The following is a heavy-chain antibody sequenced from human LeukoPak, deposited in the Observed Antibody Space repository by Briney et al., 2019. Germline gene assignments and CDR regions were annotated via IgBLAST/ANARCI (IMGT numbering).Heavy chain of an antibody. CDR2: IHNSGRT. J-gene: IGHJ4*02. Sequence: SETLSLTCSVSGGSVSSYYWSWIRQSPGKGLEWIGYIHNSGRTNYNPSLKSRVTGFVDTSKNQVSLRLSSVTAADTAVYYCAGHGTISSESYFDYWGQGALVTVSS. CDR1: GGSVSSYY. CDR3: AGHGTISSESYFDY. V-gene: IGHV4-59*08. D-gene: IGHD1-14*01.